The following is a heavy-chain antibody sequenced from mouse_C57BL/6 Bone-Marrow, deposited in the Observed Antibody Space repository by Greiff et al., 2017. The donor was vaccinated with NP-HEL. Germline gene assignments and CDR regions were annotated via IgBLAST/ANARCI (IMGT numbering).Heavy chain of an antibody. V-gene: IGHV7-3*01. J-gene: IGHJ4*01. Sequence: EVQGVESGGGLVQPGGSLSLSCAASGFTFTDYYMSWVRQPPGKALEWLGVIRNKANGYTTEYSASVKGRFTISRDNSQSILYLQMNALRAEDSATYYCASHYYGSSYYAMDYWGQVTSVTVSS. D-gene: IGHD1-1*01. CDR2: IRNKANGYTT. CDR1: GFTFTDYY. CDR3: ASHYYGSSYYAMDY.